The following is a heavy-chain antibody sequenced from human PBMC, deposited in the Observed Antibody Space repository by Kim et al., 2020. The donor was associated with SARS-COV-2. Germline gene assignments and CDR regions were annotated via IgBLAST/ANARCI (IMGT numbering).Heavy chain of an antibody. CDR2: ISGSGGST. CDR3: AGSHHGWLVRGNWFDP. Sequence: GGSLRLSCAASGFTFSSYAMSWVRQAPGKGLEWVSAISGSGGSTYYADSVKGRFTISRDNSKNTLYLQMNSLRAEDTAVYYCAGSHHGWLVRGNWFDPWGQGTLVTVSS. D-gene: IGHD6-19*01. CDR1: GFTFSSYA. J-gene: IGHJ5*02. V-gene: IGHV3-23*01.